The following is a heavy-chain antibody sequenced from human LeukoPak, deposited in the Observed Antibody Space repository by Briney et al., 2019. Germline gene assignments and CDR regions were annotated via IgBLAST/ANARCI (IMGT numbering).Heavy chain of an antibody. Sequence: ASVKVSCRVSGYTFTNYGISWVRQAPGQGLEWMGWFSAYNGNTNYAQTLQGRVTMTTATPTSTASMELRRLRSDDTAVYYCARDRLAYCHDNCWDLHGNRGCTGPWFDPWGQGTLVTVSS. CDR1: GYTFTNYG. J-gene: IGHJ5*02. V-gene: IGHV1-18*01. CDR3: ARDRLAYCHDNCWDLHGNRGCTGPWFDP. CDR2: FSAYNGNT. D-gene: IGHD2-21*01.